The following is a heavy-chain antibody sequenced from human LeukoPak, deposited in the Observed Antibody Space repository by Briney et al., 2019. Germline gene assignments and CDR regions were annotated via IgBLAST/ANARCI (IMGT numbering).Heavy chain of an antibody. J-gene: IGHJ3*02. CDR1: GYTFTGYY. V-gene: IGHV1-2*02. Sequence: ASAKVSCKASGYTFTGYYMHWVRLAPGQGLEWMGWINPNSGGTNYAQKFQGRVTMTTDTSISTAYMELSRLRSDDTAVYYCARAVRGHDAFDIWGQGTMVTVSS. D-gene: IGHD3-16*01. CDR3: ARAVRGHDAFDI. CDR2: INPNSGGT.